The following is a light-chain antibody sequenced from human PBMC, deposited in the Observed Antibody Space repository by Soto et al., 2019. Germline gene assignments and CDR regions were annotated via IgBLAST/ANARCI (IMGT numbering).Light chain of an antibody. V-gene: IGLV2-11*01. CDR1: SSDVGGYNY. Sequence: QSALTQPRSVSGSPGQSGTISCTGTSSDVGGYNYVSWYQQHPGKAPKLMIYDVSKRPSGVPDRFSGSKSGNTASLTISGLQAEYEADYYCCSYAGSRYVFGTGTKLTVL. J-gene: IGLJ1*01. CDR3: CSYAGSRYV. CDR2: DVS.